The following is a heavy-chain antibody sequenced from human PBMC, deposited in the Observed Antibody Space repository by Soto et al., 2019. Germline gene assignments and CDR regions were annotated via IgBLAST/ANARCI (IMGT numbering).Heavy chain of an antibody. Sequence: SGGSLRLSCAASGFTFSSYAMHWVRQAPGKGLEWVAVISYDGSNKYYADSVKGRFTISRDNSKNTLYLQMNSLRAEDTAVYYCASSIAVAGRNPYFDYWGQGTLVTVSS. CDR2: ISYDGSNK. CDR1: GFTFSSYA. CDR3: ASSIAVAGRNPYFDY. J-gene: IGHJ4*02. D-gene: IGHD6-19*01. V-gene: IGHV3-30-3*01.